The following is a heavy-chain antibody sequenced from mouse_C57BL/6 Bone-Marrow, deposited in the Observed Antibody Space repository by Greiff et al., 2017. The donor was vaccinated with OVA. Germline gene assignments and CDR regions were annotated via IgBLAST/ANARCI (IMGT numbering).Heavy chain of an antibody. D-gene: IGHD3-2*02. V-gene: IGHV1-80*01. CDR1: GYAFSSYW. CDR2: IYPGDGDT. CDR3: ARSVDSSEFAY. Sequence: VQLQQSGAELVKPGASVKISCKASGYAFSSYWMNWVKQRPGKGLEWIGQIYPGDGDTNYNGKFKGKATLTADKSSSTAYMQLSSLTSEYSAVYFCARSVDSSEFAYWGPGTLVTVSA. J-gene: IGHJ3*01.